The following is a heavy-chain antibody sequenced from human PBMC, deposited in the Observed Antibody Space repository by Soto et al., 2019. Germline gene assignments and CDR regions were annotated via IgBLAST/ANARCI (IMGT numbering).Heavy chain of an antibody. V-gene: IGHV4-30-4*01. CDR3: ARDPTRQLWLGYGMDV. D-gene: IGHD5-18*01. Sequence: PSATLSLTCTVSGGSISSGDYYWSWIRQPPGKGLEWIGYIYYSGSTYYNPSLKSRVTISVDTSKNQFSLKLSSVTAADTAVYYCARDPTRQLWLGYGMDVWGQGTTVTVSS. CDR1: GGSISSGDYY. CDR2: IYYSGST. J-gene: IGHJ6*02.